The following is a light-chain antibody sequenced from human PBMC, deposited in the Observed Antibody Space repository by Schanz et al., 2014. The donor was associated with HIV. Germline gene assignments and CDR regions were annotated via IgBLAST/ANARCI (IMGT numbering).Light chain of an antibody. CDR1: QSISNW. Sequence: DIQMTQSPSTLSAAVGDRVSITCRASQSISNWLAWYQQKPGKAPDLLIYEASILETGVPSRFSGSGSGTEFTLTITSLQPDDFATYYCQHYSSYSHTFGQGTRLDIK. CDR2: EAS. CDR3: QHYSSYSHT. V-gene: IGKV1-5*01. J-gene: IGKJ2*01.